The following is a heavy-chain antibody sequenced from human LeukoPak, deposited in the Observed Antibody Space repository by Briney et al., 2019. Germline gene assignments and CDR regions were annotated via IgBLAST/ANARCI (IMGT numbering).Heavy chain of an antibody. CDR3: ARSGIAVHYYFDY. CDR1: GGSISSSSYY. Sequence: TSETLSLTCTVSGGSISSSSYYWGWIRQPPGKGLEWIGSIYYSGSTYYNPSLKSRVTISVDTSKNQFSLKLSSVTAADTAVYYCARSGIAVHYYFDYWAREPWSPSPQ. CDR2: IYYSGST. V-gene: IGHV4-39*07. J-gene: IGHJ4*02. D-gene: IGHD6-19*01.